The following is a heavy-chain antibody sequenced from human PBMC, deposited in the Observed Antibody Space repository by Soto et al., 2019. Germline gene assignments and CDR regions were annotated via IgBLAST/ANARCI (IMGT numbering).Heavy chain of an antibody. CDR3: ARSRTDCGGTRDL. D-gene: IGHD3-16*01. Sequence: QVQLVQSGAEVKKPGASVRVSCKASGYSFSSHYRHWVKQAPGQGLGSLGMINPTGGSTTYAQKFPGRLSLTAPTDTKTNYMELRGLRSADTASNYCARSRTDCGGTRDLWTEGTKDSVPP. CDR1: GYSFSSHY. J-gene: IGHJ5*02. V-gene: IGHV1-46*01. CDR2: INPTGGST.